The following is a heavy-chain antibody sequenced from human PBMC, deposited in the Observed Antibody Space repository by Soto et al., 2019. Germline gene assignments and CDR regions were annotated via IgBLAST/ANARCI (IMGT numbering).Heavy chain of an antibody. J-gene: IGHJ6*02. CDR3: AKVLAGIDYYYGMDV. V-gene: IGHV3-30*18. D-gene: IGHD6-19*01. CDR2: ISYDGSKK. Sequence: LRLSCAASGFTFSSYGMHWVRQAPGKGLEWVAVISYDGSKKYYADSVKGRFTISRDNSKNTLYLQMNSLRAEDTAVYYCAKVLAGIDYYYGMDVWGQGTTVTVSS. CDR1: GFTFSSYG.